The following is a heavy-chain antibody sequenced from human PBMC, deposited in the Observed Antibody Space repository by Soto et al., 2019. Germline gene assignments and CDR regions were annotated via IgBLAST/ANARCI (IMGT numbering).Heavy chain of an antibody. V-gene: IGHV5-51*01. CDR1: GYSFTTYW. CDR2: IYPGDSDT. D-gene: IGHD2-8*02. Sequence: PGESLKISXKGSGYSFTTYWIGWVRQMPGKGLEWMGIIYPGDSDTRYSPSFQGQVTISADRSITTAYLQWSSLKASDTAIYYCARRFCTGISCSFDYWGQGTLVTVSS. CDR3: ARRFCTGISCSFDY. J-gene: IGHJ4*02.